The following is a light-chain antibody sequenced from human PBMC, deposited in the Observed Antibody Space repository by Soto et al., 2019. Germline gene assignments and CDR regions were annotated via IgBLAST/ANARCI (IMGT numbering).Light chain of an antibody. CDR1: QGIGST. CDR3: QHYANWPLT. Sequence: EIVMTQSPATLSVSPGEGATLSCRASQGIGSTLAWYQQKPGQTPRLLIYDTSIRATGVPARFRGSASGTVSPLPHTSLQSEDFAVYYGQHYANWPLTFGGGARVESK. V-gene: IGKV3-15*01. J-gene: IGKJ4*01. CDR2: DTS.